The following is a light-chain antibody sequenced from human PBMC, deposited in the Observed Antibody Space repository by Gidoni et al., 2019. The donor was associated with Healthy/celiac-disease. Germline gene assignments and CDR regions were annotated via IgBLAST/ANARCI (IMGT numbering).Light chain of an antibody. CDR1: QSISSY. Sequence: DIQMTQSPSSLSASVADRVTITCLASQSISSYLHWYQQKPGKAPKLLIYAASSMESGVPSRFSGSGSGTDFTLTIRSLQPEDFATYYCQQSYSSPRTCGQXTKVEIK. J-gene: IGKJ1*01. V-gene: IGKV1-39*01. CDR3: QQSYSSPRT. CDR2: AAS.